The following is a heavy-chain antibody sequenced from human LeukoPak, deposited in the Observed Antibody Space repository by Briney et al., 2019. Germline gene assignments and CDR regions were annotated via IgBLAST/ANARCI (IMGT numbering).Heavy chain of an antibody. CDR2: INPNSGGT. D-gene: IGHD6-25*01. J-gene: IGHJ6*03. CDR3: ARDGSGRLLRRYYYYMDV. CDR1: GYTFTGYY. Sequence: ASVKVSCKASGYTFTGYYIHWVRQAPGQGLEWMGWINPNSGGTNYAQKFQGRVTMTRDTSISTAYMELSRLRSDDTAVYYCARDGSGRLLRRYYYYMDVWGKGTTVTVSS. V-gene: IGHV1-2*02.